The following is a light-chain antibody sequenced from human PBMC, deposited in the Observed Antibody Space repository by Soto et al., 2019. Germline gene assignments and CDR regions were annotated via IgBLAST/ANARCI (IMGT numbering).Light chain of an antibody. J-gene: IGLJ1*01. V-gene: IGLV2-8*01. CDR3: CSYAGSYPYV. Sequence: QSVLTQPPSASGSPGQSVTISCTGTSSDVGAYNYVSWYQQYTGKAPKLMIYDVSKRPSGVPDRFSGSKSGNTASLTVSGLRADDEAVYYCCSYAGSYPYVFGTGTKLTVL. CDR1: SSDVGAYNY. CDR2: DVS.